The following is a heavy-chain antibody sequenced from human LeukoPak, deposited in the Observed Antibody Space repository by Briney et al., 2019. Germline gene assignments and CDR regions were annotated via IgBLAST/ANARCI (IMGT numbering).Heavy chain of an antibody. CDR1: GYTFTGYY. J-gene: IGHJ4*02. CDR3: ARVSRTTGTTVGDY. Sequence: ASVKVSCKASGYTFTGYYMHWVRQAPRQGLEWMGWINPNSGGTNYAQKFKGRVTMTRDTSISTAYMELSRLRSDDTAVYYCARVSRTTGTTVGDYWGQGTLVTVSS. D-gene: IGHD1-1*01. CDR2: INPNSGGT. V-gene: IGHV1-2*02.